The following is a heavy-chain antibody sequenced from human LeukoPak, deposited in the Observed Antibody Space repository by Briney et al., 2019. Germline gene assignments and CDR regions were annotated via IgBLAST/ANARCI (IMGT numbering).Heavy chain of an antibody. Sequence: SETLSLTCTVSGGSISSYYWSWIRQPPGKGLEWIGYIYDIGSTNYNPSLNSRVTISEDTSKNQFSLKLSSVTAADTAVYYCATISSRVFDYWGQGTLVTVSS. CDR1: GGSISSYY. CDR2: IYDIGST. CDR3: ATISSRVFDY. D-gene: IGHD6-6*01. V-gene: IGHV4-59*08. J-gene: IGHJ4*02.